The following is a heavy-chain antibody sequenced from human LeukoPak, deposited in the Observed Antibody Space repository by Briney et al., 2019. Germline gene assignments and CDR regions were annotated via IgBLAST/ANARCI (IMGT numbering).Heavy chain of an antibody. CDR3: ASFDY. Sequence: GGSLRLSCAASGFTFDDSAMHWVRQAPGKGLEWVSSISSSSSYIYYADSVKGRFTISRDNAKNSLYLQMNSLRAEDTAVYYCASFDYWGQGTLVTVSS. CDR1: GFTFDDSA. CDR2: ISSSSSYI. J-gene: IGHJ4*02. V-gene: IGHV3-21*01.